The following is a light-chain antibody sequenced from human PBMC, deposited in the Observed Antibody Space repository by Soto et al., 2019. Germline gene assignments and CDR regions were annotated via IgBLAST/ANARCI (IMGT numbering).Light chain of an antibody. CDR1: QSVSSN. V-gene: IGKV3-15*01. J-gene: IGKJ1*01. CDR3: HQHNNWWT. Sequence: EIVLTQSPGTLSLSPGERATLSCRASQSVSSNLAWYEQKPGQAPRLLIYGASTRAAGIPARFSGSGSVTDFTLTITSLQSEDFGVYYCHQHNNWWTFGQGTKVDIK. CDR2: GAS.